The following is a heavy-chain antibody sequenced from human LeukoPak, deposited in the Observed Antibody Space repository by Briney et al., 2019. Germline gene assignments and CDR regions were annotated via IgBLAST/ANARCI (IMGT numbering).Heavy chain of an antibody. D-gene: IGHD7-27*01. CDR1: GFSFSSNW. CDR2: VNSDGSGT. J-gene: IGHJ4*02. Sequence: GGSLRLSCAASGFSFSSNWMHWVRQAPGKGLVWVSRVNSDGSGTSYADSVKGRFTISRDNTKNTLYLQMNSLRAEDTAVYYCATSLGPLTDYWGQGTLVTVSS. V-gene: IGHV3-74*01. CDR3: ATSLGPLTDY.